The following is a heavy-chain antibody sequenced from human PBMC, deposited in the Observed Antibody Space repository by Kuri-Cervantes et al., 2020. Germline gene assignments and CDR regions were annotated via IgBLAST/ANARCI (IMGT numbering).Heavy chain of an antibody. Sequence: SETLSLTCTVSGGSISSYYWGWIRQPPGKGLEWIGSIYYSGSTYYNPSLKSRVTISVDTSKNQFSLKLSSVTAADTAVYYCARGLVATISSDYYYYYGMDVWGQGTTVTVSS. CDR2: IYYSGST. J-gene: IGHJ6*02. CDR1: GGSISSYY. V-gene: IGHV4-39*07. CDR3: ARGLVATISSDYYYYYGMDV. D-gene: IGHD5-12*01.